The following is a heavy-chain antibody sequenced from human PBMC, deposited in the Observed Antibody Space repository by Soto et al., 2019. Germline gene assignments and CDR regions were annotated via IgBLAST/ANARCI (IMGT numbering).Heavy chain of an antibody. CDR1: RLTFNIYD. CDR2: ISHDGSKK. Sequence: QVHLVESGGGVVQPGRSLRLSCAASRLTFNIYDIYWVRQAPGKGLEWVALISHDGSKKYYAESVKGRFTISRDNSKNTLYLQMNSLRGDDTAVYHCAIIHSGSFGFDVWGQGTVVTLSS. D-gene: IGHD1-26*01. V-gene: IGHV3-30*03. CDR3: AIIHSGSFGFDV. J-gene: IGHJ3*01.